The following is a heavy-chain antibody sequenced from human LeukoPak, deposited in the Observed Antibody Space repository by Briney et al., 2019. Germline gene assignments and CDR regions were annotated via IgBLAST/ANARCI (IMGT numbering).Heavy chain of an antibody. D-gene: IGHD2-2*01. CDR2: INHSGST. V-gene: IGHV4-34*01. CDR1: GGSFSGYY. J-gene: IGHJ5*02. CDR3: ARGGGVVPAAISRTPPPVKCNWFDP. Sequence: SETLSLTCAVYGGSFSGYYWSWIRQPPGKGLEWIGEINHSGSTNYNPSLKSRVTISVDTSKNQFSLKLSSVTAADTAVYYCARGGGVVPAAISRTPPPVKCNWFDPWGQGTLVTVSS.